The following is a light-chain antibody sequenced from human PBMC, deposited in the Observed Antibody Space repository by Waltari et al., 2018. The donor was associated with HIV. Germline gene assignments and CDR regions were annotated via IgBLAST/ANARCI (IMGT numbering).Light chain of an antibody. Sequence: DILMPPSPDSLAVSLGESATISRHFSQSVLYRGNDKNYLAWCKQKPGQPPKQLIYWSSTRASVVPDRFSGSGAETDFSLTISSLQAEDAAVYDCQQYYSAPYTFGEGTKLQIK. CDR3: QQYYSAPYT. J-gene: IGKJ2*01. CDR2: WSS. CDR1: QSVLYRGNDKNY. V-gene: IGKV4-1*01.